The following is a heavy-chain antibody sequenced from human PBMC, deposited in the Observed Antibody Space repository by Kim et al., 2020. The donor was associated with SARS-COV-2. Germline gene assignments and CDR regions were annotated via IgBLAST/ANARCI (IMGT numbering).Heavy chain of an antibody. V-gene: IGHV3-49*03. Sequence: GGSLRLSCTASGFTFGDYAMSWFRQAPGKGLEWVGFIRSKAYGGTTEYAASVKGRFTISRDDSKSIAYLQMNSLKTEDTAVYYCIGVVVPAAMFGMDVWGQGTTVTVSS. J-gene: IGHJ6*02. CDR3: IGVVVPAAMFGMDV. CDR2: IRSKAYGGTT. D-gene: IGHD2-2*01. CDR1: GFTFGDYA.